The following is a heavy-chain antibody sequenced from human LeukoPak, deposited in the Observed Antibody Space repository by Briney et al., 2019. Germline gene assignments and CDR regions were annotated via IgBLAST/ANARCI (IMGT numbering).Heavy chain of an antibody. CDR2: INPNSGGT. CDR3: ASVSIEYYYGSGSLNY. D-gene: IGHD3-10*01. J-gene: IGHJ4*02. Sequence: ASVKVSCKASGYTLTGYYMHWVRQAPGQGLEWMGWINPNSGGTNYAQKFQGRVTMTRDTSISTAYMELSRLRSDDTAVYYCASVSIEYYYGSGSLNYWGQGTLVTVSS. V-gene: IGHV1-2*02. CDR1: GYTLTGYY.